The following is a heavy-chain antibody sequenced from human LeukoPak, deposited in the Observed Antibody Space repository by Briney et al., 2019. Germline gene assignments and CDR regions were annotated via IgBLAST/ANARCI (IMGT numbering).Heavy chain of an antibody. D-gene: IGHD6-19*01. Sequence: SGPTLVKPTQTLTLTCTFSGFSLSTSGVGVGWIRQPPGKALEWLALIYWDDDKRYSPSLKSRLTITKDNSKNQVALTMTNMEPVDTATYYCAHRRPIAVAGFNWFDPWGQGTLVTVSS. J-gene: IGHJ5*02. CDR3: AHRRPIAVAGFNWFDP. V-gene: IGHV2-5*02. CDR2: IYWDDDK. CDR1: GFSLSTSGVG.